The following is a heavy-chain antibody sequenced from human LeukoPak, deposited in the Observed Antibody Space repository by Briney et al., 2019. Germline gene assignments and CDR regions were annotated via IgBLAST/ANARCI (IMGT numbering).Heavy chain of an antibody. CDR3: ARARYYYDDSAYFKFYYYMDV. Sequence: SGGSLRLSCAASGFTFDDYGMSWVRQAPGKGLEWVSGINWNGGSTGYADSVKGRFTISRDNAKNSLFLQMNSLRAEDTAVYYCARARYYYDDSAYFKFYYYMDVWGKGTTVTISS. CDR2: INWNGGST. V-gene: IGHV3-20*04. J-gene: IGHJ6*03. D-gene: IGHD3-22*01. CDR1: GFTFDDYG.